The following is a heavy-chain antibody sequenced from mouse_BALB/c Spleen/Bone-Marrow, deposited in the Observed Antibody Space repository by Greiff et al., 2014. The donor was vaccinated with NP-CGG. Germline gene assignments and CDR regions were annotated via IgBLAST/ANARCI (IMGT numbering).Heavy chain of an antibody. CDR3: ANYYYGSHFDY. CDR1: GFNIKDTY. Sequence: EVQLQESGAALVKPGASVKLSCTASGFNIKDTYMHWVKQRPEQGLEWIGRIDPANGSTKYDPKFQGKATITADTSSNTAYLQLSSLTSEDTAVYYCANYYYGSHFDYWGQGTTLTVSS. CDR2: IDPANGST. D-gene: IGHD1-1*01. J-gene: IGHJ2*01. V-gene: IGHV14-3*02.